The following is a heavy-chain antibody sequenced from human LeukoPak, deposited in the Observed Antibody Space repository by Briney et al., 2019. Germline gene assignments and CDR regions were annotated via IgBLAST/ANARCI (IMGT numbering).Heavy chain of an antibody. CDR3: AKRGVVIRVILVGFHKETYYFDS. CDR1: GITLSNYG. CDR2: ISGSGGRT. D-gene: IGHD3-22*01. J-gene: IGHJ4*02. V-gene: IGHV3-23*01. Sequence: GGSLRLSCAVSGITLSNYGMSWVRQAPGKGLEWVAGISGSGGRTNYADAVKGRFTISRDNAKNTLFLQMNSLRVEDTAVYFCAKRGVVIRVILVGFHKETYYFDSWGQGALVTVSS.